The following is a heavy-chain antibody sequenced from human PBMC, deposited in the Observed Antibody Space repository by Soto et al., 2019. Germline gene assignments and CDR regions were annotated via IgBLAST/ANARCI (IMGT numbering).Heavy chain of an antibody. CDR3: ARSVRGVTMDV. J-gene: IGHJ6*02. CDR1: GFSLTTVGVG. CDR2: IYWDDDK. Sequence: QITLKESGPTLVKPTQTLTLTCSFSGFSLTTVGVGVNWIRQPPGKALEWLALIYWDDDKRYSPSLKTRLTITKDPSKNQVVLTLTNMNLVDTGTYFCARSVRGVTMDVWGQGTAVTVSS. V-gene: IGHV2-5*02. D-gene: IGHD3-10*01.